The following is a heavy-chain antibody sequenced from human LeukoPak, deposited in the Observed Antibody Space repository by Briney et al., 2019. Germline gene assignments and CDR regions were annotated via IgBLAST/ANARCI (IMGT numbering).Heavy chain of an antibody. CDR1: GFTFSSYG. CDR2: ISYDGSNK. CDR3: ARMDIVVVPEGDYYYGMDV. D-gene: IGHD2-2*03. V-gene: IGHV3-30*03. J-gene: IGHJ6*02. Sequence: GRSLRLSCAASGFTFSSYGMHWVRQAPGKGLEWVAVISYDGSNKYYADSVKGRFTISRDNSKNTLYLQMNSLRAEDTAVYYCARMDIVVVPEGDYYYGMDVWGQGTTVTVSS.